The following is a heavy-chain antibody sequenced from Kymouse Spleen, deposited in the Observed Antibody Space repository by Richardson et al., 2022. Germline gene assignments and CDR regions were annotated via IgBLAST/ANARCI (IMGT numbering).Heavy chain of an antibody. CDR3: TTDRGYYGSGSYYTWFDP. Sequence: EVQLVESGGGLVKPGGSLRLSCAASGFTFSNAWMSWVRQAPGKGLEWVGRIKSKTDGGTTDYAAPVKGRFTISRDDSKNTLYLQMNSLKTEDTAVYYCTTDRGYYGSGSYYTWFDPWGQGTLVTVSS. V-gene: IGHV3-15*01. CDR1: GFTFSNAW. D-gene: IGHD3-10*01. CDR2: IKSKTDGGTT. J-gene: IGHJ5*02.